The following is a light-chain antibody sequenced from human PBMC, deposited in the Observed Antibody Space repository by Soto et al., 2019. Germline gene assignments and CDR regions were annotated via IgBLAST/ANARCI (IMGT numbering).Light chain of an antibody. CDR1: QSVSSSY. V-gene: IGKV3-20*01. CDR3: QQYGSSSWT. CDR2: GAS. J-gene: IGKJ1*01. Sequence: EIVLTQSPGTLSLSPGERATVSCRASQSVSSSYLAWYQQKPGQAPRLLIYGASTRATGIPARFSGSGSGTEFTLTIDSLQSEDFAVYYCQQYGSSSWTFAQGTKVDIK.